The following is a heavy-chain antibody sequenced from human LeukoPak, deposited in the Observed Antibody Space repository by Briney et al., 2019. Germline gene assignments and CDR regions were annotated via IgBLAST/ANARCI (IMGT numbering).Heavy chain of an antibody. CDR2: IWNDGRNK. V-gene: IGHV3-33*01. CDR1: GFTFSSYG. Sequence: AGGSLRLSCAASGFTFSSYGMHWVRQAPGKGLEWVAVIWNDGRNKYYADSVKGRFTISRDNSKITLYLQMNSLRAEDTAVYYCARDQHDRYFDYWGQGTLVTVSS. J-gene: IGHJ4*02. CDR3: ARDQHDRYFDY.